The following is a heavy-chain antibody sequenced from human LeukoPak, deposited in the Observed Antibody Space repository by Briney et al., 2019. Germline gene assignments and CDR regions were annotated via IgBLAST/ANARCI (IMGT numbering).Heavy chain of an antibody. CDR1: GYSVISYG. CDR2: ISTYNGNT. D-gene: IGHD2-2*01. Sequence: ASVKVSCKASGYSVISYGVSWVRLAPGQGLEWLGWISTYNGNTNYAQKFQGRVTMTTDTSTSTVYMELRSLRSDDTAVYYCARAVPTAAGGYYMDVWGKGTTVTVSS. V-gene: IGHV1-18*01. CDR3: ARAVPTAAGGYYMDV. J-gene: IGHJ6*03.